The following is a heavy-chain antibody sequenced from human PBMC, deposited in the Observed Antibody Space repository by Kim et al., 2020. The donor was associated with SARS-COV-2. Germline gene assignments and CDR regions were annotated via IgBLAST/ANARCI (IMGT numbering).Heavy chain of an antibody. D-gene: IGHD1-26*01. V-gene: IGHV1-2*02. CDR3: ASGVGATKRCDY. Sequence: SAQKFQGRVTMTRDTCISTAYMELSRLRSDDTAVYYCASGVGATKRCDYWGQGTLVTVSS. J-gene: IGHJ4*02.